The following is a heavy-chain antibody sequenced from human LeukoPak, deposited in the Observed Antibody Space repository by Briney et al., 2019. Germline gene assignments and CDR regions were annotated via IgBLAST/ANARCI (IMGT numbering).Heavy chain of an antibody. V-gene: IGHV1-69*13. CDR1: GGTFSSYA. D-gene: IGHD2-2*01. CDR2: IIPIFGTA. CDR3: ATGPDIVVVPAAPFYYSYYMDV. J-gene: IGHJ6*03. Sequence: SVKVSCKASGGTFSSYAISWVRQAPGQGLEWMGGIIPIFGTANYAQKFQGRVTITPDESTSPAYMELSTLRSEDTTVYYCATGPDIVVVPAAPFYYSYYMDVCGKRTTVTVPS.